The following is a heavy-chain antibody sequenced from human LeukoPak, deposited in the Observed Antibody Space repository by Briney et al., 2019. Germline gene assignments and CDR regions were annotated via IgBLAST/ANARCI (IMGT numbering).Heavy chain of an antibody. J-gene: IGHJ4*02. Sequence: SGPTLVNPTQTLTLTCTFSGFSHSTSGMRVSWIRQPPGKALEWLARIDWDDDKFYSTSLKTRLTISKDTSKNQVVLTMTNMDPVDTATYYCARARGYSSGFDCWGQGTLVTVSS. D-gene: IGHD6-19*01. CDR1: GFSHSTSGMR. CDR2: IDWDDDK. CDR3: ARARGYSSGFDC. V-gene: IGHV2-70*04.